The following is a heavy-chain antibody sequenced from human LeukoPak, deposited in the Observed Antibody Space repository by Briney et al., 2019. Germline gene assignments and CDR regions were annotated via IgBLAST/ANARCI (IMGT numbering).Heavy chain of an antibody. J-gene: IGHJ4*02. CDR3: ARDLCSSTSCYFDY. Sequence: GGSLRLSCAASGFSFSSYWMSWVRQAPGKGLEWVANIKQDGSQKHYVDSVKGRFTISRDNAKNSLYLQMNSLRVEDTAVYHCARDLCSSTSCYFDYWGEGILVTVSS. D-gene: IGHD2-2*01. CDR1: GFSFSSYW. CDR2: IKQDGSQK. V-gene: IGHV3-7*01.